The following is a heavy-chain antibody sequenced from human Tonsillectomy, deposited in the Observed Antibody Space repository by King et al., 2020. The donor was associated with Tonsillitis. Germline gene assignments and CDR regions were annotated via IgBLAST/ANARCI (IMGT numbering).Heavy chain of an antibody. Sequence: VQLQESGPGLVKPLETLSLTCIVSGDSINSKFWSWIRQPAGKGLEWIGRISPSGTTNYNPSLKSRVSMSLDTSKNHLSLKLTSVTAADTALYYCARRDTYGRGSWFDPWGQGTLVIVSS. CDR1: GDSINSKF. V-gene: IGHV4-4*07. CDR3: ARRDTYGRGSWFDP. D-gene: IGHD5-24*01. J-gene: IGHJ5*02. CDR2: ISPSGTT.